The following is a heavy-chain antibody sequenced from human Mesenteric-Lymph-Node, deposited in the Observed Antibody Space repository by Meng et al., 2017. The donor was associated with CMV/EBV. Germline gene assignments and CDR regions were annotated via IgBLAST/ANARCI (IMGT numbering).Heavy chain of an antibody. Sequence: GGSLRLSCAASGLTFSRYVMSCVRQAPGKGLEWVSAVSGSGDRTYSADSVKGRFTIPRDNSKNTVYLQMNSLRADDAAVYYCANPSTIFGVVSPFDYWDQGTLVTVSS. CDR1: GLTFSRYV. J-gene: IGHJ4*02. CDR2: VSGSGDRT. CDR3: ANPSTIFGVVSPFDY. V-gene: IGHV3-23*01. D-gene: IGHD3-3*01.